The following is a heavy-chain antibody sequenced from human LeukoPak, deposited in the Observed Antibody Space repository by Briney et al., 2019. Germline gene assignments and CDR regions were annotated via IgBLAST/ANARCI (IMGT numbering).Heavy chain of an antibody. J-gene: IGHJ4*02. CDR1: GFTFSGYW. CDR2: IKQDGSDK. Sequence: GGSLRLSCAASGFTFSGYWMSWVRQAPGKGLEWVANIKQDGSDKYYVDSVKGRFTISRDNAKNSLYLQMNSLRAEDTAVYYRARGYYYDSSGYYVDYGGQGTLVTVSS. CDR3: ARGYYYDSSGYYVDY. V-gene: IGHV3-7*01. D-gene: IGHD3-22*01.